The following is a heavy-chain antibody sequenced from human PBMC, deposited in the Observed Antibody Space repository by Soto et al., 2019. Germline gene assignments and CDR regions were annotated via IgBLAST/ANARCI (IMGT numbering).Heavy chain of an antibody. CDR1: GGSISSGGYY. V-gene: IGHV4-31*03. Sequence: QVQLQESGPGLVKPSQTLSLTCTVSGGSISSGGYYWSWIRQHPGKGLEWIGYISYSVSTYYNPSLKSGVTISVDTSKNQFALKLSSVTAADTAVYYCARVRNSNWFDPWGQGTLVTVSS. J-gene: IGHJ5*02. D-gene: IGHD3-9*01. CDR3: ARVRNSNWFDP. CDR2: ISYSVST.